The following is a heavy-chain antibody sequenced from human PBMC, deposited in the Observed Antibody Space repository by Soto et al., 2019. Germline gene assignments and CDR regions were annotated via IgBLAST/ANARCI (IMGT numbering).Heavy chain of an antibody. V-gene: IGHV3-23*01. D-gene: IGHD3-3*01. CDR2: ISGSGGST. J-gene: IGHJ6*02. CDR3: AKVDSWSGYYPEGYGMDV. Sequence: EVQLLESGGGLVQPGGSLRLSCAASGFTFSSYAMSWVRQAPGKGLEWVSAISGSGGSTYYADSVKGRFTISRDNSKNTLYLQMNSLRAEDTAVYYCAKVDSWSGYYPEGYGMDVWGQGTTVTVSS. CDR1: GFTFSSYA.